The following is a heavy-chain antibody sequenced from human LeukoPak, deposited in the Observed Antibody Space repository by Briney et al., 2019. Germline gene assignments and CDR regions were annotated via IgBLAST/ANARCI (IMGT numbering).Heavy chain of an antibody. J-gene: IGHJ4*02. D-gene: IGHD6-19*01. V-gene: IGHV3-23*01. CDR3: AKGSAVADIYFDS. Sequence: GGSLRLSCAASGFSFNTYAMNWVRQAPGKGLEWVSTITGSGDDTYYADSARGRFTISRDNSKNTLYLQMNTLRVEDTAVYYCAKGSAVADIYFDSWGQGTLATVSS. CDR1: GFSFNTYA. CDR2: ITGSGDDT.